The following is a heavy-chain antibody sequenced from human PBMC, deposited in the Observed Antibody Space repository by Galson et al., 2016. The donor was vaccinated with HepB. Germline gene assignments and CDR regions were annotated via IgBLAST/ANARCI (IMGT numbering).Heavy chain of an antibody. V-gene: IGHV3-30*04. Sequence: SLRLSCAASGFTFSSYKMHWVRQAPGKGLDWVAVILYDGSDKYYADSVTGRFTISRNNSKNTPYLQMNSLRAEDTAVYYCARDQYVRGSGWYSASGCWGQGTLVTVSS. D-gene: IGHD6-13*01. CDR3: ARDQYVRGSGWYSASGC. J-gene: IGHJ4*02. CDR1: GFTFSSYK. CDR2: ILYDGSDK.